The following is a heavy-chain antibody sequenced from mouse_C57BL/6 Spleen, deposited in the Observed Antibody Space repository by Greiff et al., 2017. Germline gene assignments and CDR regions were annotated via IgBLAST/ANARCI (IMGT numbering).Heavy chain of an antibody. Sequence: EVHLVESGGGLVKPGGSLKLSCAASGFTFSSYTMSWVRQTPEKRLEWVATISGGGGNTYYPDSVKGRFTISRDNAKNTLYLQMSSLRSEDTALYYCARHNWEDYFDYWGQGTTLTVSS. CDR2: ISGGGGNT. CDR1: GFTFSSYT. CDR3: ARHNWEDYFDY. J-gene: IGHJ2*01. V-gene: IGHV5-9*01. D-gene: IGHD4-1*01.